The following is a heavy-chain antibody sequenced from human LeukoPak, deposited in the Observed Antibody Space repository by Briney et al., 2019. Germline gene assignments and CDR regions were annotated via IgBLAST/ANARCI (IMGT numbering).Heavy chain of an antibody. CDR2: INPSGGST. D-gene: IGHD4-23*01. J-gene: IGHJ4*02. CDR3: ARVRPGVNSGNLDY. V-gene: IGHV1-46*01. Sequence: GASVKVSCKASGYTFTSYYMHWVRQPPGQGLEWVGIINPSGGSTSNPHKFQGRVTMTRDMSTSTVYMELSSLRSDDTAVYYCARVRPGVNSGNLDYWGQGTLVTVSS. CDR1: GYTFTSYY.